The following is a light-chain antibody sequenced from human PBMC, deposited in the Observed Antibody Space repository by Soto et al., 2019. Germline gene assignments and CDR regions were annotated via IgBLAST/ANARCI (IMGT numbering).Light chain of an antibody. J-gene: IGKJ4*01. V-gene: IGKV1-39*01. Sequence: DIRMTQSPSSLSASVGDTVTITCRASQSIVTYLSWYQQKPGRAPKLLIYAASSLQSGVPSRFSGSGSGTDFTLTINSLQPEDFATYYCQQSSGTPPLTFGGGTKVEIK. CDR3: QQSSGTPPLT. CDR1: QSIVTY. CDR2: AAS.